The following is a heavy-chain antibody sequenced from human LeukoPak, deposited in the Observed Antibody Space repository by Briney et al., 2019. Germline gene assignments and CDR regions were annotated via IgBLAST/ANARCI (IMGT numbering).Heavy chain of an antibody. Sequence: SETLSLTCAVHGGSFSGYYWRWIRQPPGKGLEWIGEINLSGIINYNPSPKSRVAISAPTTKNKFSLNLRSMTAAATARLYCARGMNDFWSVYFDPFDYWGQGTLVSVSS. CDR3: ARGMNDFWSVYFDPFDY. CDR2: INLSGII. D-gene: IGHD3-3*01. CDR1: GGSFSGYY. J-gene: IGHJ4*02. V-gene: IGHV4-34*01.